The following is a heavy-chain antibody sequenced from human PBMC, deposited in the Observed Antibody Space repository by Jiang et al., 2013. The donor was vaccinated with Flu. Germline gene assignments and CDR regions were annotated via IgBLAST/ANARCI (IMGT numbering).Heavy chain of an antibody. V-gene: IGHV4-59*01. J-gene: IGHJ4*02. CDR2: VSFNGDT. CDR1: Y. CDR3: ARDLNRSLDF. D-gene: IGHD2/OR15-2a*01. Sequence: YWSWIRQAPGKGLEWIAYVSFNGDTYHNPSLESRFTISVVTSKNQFYLTIKSVTAADTAIYYCARDLNRSLDFWGQGTLVTVSS.